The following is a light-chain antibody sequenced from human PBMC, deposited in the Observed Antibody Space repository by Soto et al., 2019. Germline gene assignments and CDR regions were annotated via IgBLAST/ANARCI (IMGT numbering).Light chain of an antibody. CDR2: DAS. Sequence: DIEMKQIPCTLCASGVDRVTIIFRASQTISSWLAWYQQKPGKAPNLLIYDASTLQRGVPSRFSGTGSGTEFTLTIDRLQPDDFAPYYCQQSQSSPIPFGQGTLLEVK. J-gene: IGKJ5*01. CDR3: QQSQSSPIP. CDR1: QTISSW. V-gene: IGKV1-5*02.